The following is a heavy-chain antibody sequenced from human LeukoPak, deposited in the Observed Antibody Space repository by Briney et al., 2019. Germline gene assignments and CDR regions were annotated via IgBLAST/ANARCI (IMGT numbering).Heavy chain of an antibody. Sequence: SETLSLTCAVYGGSFSGYYWSWIRQPPGKGLEWIGEINHSGSTNYNPSLKSRVIISVDTSKNQFSLKLSSVTAADTAVYYCARTPTYYDILTGYSPLNAFDIWGQGTMVTVSS. J-gene: IGHJ3*02. V-gene: IGHV4-34*01. CDR3: ARTPTYYDILTGYSPLNAFDI. D-gene: IGHD3-9*01. CDR2: INHSGST. CDR1: GGSFSGYY.